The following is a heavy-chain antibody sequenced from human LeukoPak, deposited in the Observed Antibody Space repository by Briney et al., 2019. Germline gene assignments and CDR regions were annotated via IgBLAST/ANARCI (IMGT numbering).Heavy chain of an antibody. Sequence: SETLSLTCTVPGVSISSSSYYWGWLRQPPGKGLEWIGSIYYSGSTYYNPSLKSRVTISVDTSKNQFSLKLSSVTAADTAVYYCAREWIQVWLHRWDFDYWGQGTLVTVSS. D-gene: IGHD5-18*01. CDR2: IYYSGST. CDR1: GVSISSSSYY. V-gene: IGHV4-39*02. CDR3: AREWIQVWLHRWDFDY. J-gene: IGHJ4*02.